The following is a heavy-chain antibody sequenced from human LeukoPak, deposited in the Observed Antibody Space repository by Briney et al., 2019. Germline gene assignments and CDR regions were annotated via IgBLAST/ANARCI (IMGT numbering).Heavy chain of an antibody. CDR2: INDDGSST. CDR3: VRDSGSGVDY. J-gene: IGHJ4*02. V-gene: IGHV3-74*01. Sequence: GGSLRLSCAASGFTFSPYWMLWVRQAPGKGLVWVSRINDDGSSTTYADSVKGRFTISRDNAMSRLYLQMNSLTAEDAAVYYCVRDSGSGVDYWGQGTLVTVSS. CDR1: GFTFSPYW. D-gene: IGHD6-19*01.